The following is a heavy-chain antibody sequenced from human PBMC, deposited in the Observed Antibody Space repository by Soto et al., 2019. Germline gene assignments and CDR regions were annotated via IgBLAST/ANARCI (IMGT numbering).Heavy chain of an antibody. J-gene: IGHJ4*02. CDR2: ISWNSGSI. Sequence: GGSLRLSCAASGFTFDDYAMHWVRQAPGKGLEWVSGISWNSGSIGYADSVKGRFTISRDNAKNSLYLQMNSLRAEDTALYYCAKGQDDCSGGSCYGTAWFPFDYWGQGTLVTVSS. D-gene: IGHD2-15*01. CDR3: AKGQDDCSGGSCYGTAWFPFDY. V-gene: IGHV3-9*01. CDR1: GFTFDDYA.